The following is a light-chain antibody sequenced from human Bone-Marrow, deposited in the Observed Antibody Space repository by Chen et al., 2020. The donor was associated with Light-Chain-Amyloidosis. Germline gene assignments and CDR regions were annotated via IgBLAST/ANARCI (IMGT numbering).Light chain of an antibody. CDR2: DDS. Sequence: SYVLTQPSSVSVAAGKTATIACGGNNIGSTSVHWYQQTPGHAPLLVVYDDSDRPSGIPERLSGSNSGNTATLTISRVEAGDEADYYCQVWDRSSDRPVFGGGTKLTVL. CDR1: NIGSTS. CDR3: QVWDRSSDRPV. V-gene: IGLV3-21*03. J-gene: IGLJ3*02.